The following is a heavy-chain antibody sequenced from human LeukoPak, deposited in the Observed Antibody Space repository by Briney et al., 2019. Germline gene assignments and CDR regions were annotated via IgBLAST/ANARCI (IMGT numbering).Heavy chain of an antibody. V-gene: IGHV4-34*01. CDR2: INHSGST. Sequence: PSETLSLTCAVYGGSFSGYYWSWIRQTPGKGLEWIGEINHSGSTNYNPSLKSRVTISVDTSKNQFSLKLSSVTAADTAVYYCARLRDEGYSYGSLDYRGQGTLVTVSS. CDR1: GGSFSGYY. D-gene: IGHD5-18*01. J-gene: IGHJ4*02. CDR3: ARLRDEGYSYGSLDY.